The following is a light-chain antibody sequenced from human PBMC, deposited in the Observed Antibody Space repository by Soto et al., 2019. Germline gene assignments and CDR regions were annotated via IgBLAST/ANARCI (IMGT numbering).Light chain of an antibody. CDR3: QQYDSSPLT. Sequence: EIVLTQSPGTLSLSPGERATLSCRASQSVSSNHLAWYQQKTGQTPRLLIYIASNRAPGIPDRFSGSGSRTHFTLTISRVEPEDCAVDYCQQYDSSPLTFGQGTKVEIK. CDR2: IAS. CDR1: QSVSSNH. J-gene: IGKJ1*01. V-gene: IGKV3-20*01.